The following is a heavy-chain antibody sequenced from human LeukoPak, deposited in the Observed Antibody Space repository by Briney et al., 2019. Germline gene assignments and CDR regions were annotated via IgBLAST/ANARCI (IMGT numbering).Heavy chain of an antibody. CDR2: INTKTGNP. CDR1: GYMFTTYT. V-gene: IGHV7-4-1*02. CDR3: ARAEITIFGVVFYYYYMDV. J-gene: IGHJ6*03. D-gene: IGHD3-3*01. Sequence: ASVKVSCKASGYMFTTYTMNWVRQAPGQGLEWMGWINTKTGNPTYAQGFTGRFVFSLDTSVSTAYLQISSLKVEDTAVYYCARAEITIFGVVFYYYYMDVWGKGTTVTVSS.